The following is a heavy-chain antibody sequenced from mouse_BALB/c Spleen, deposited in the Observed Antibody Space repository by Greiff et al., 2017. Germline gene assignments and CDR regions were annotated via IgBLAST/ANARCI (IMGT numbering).Heavy chain of an antibody. CDR1: GFTFSDYY. CDR3: ARDDYSWFAY. D-gene: IGHD2-4*01. Sequence: EVKLVESGGGLVKPGGSLKLSCAASGFTFSDYYMYWVRQTPEKRLEWVATISDGGSYTYYPDSVKGRFTISRDNAKNNLYLQMSSLKSEDTAMYYCARDDYSWFAYWGQGTLVTVSA. J-gene: IGHJ3*01. V-gene: IGHV5-4*02. CDR2: ISDGGSYT.